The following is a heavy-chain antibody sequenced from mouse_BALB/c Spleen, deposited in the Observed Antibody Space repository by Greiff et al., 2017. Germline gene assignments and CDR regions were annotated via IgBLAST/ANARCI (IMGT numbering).Heavy chain of an antibody. V-gene: IGHV5-17*02. D-gene: IGHD2-4*01. CDR2: ISSGSSTI. J-gene: IGHJ4*01. Sequence: EVQLVESGGGLVQPGGSRKLSCAASGFTFSSFGMHWVRQAPEKGLEWVAYISSGSSTIYYADTMKGRFTISRDNPKNTLFLQMTSLRSEDTAMYYCARSRLIYYDYDRDAMDYWGQGTSVTVSS. CDR1: GFTFSSFG. CDR3: ARSRLIYYDYDRDAMDY.